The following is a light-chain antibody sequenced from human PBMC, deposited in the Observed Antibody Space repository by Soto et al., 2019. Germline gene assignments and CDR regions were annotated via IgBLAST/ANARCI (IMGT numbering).Light chain of an antibody. J-gene: IGKJ4*02. CDR2: GAS. CDR1: ETINTF. Sequence: DIQLTQTPSSLSASLGDRITITCRTSETINTFLNWYQVQPGKAPRLLVYGASQLQVGVPVRFSGSGSGKLFSLTIDNLQREDLASYFCQQFFSAVLTFGGGRKVDXK. CDR3: QQFFSAVLT. V-gene: IGKV1-39*01.